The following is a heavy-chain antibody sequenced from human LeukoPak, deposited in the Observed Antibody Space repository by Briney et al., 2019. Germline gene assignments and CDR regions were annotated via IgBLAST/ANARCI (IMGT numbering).Heavy chain of an antibody. CDR1: GFTFSSYA. V-gene: IGHV3-64*01. CDR2: VSSNGVTT. J-gene: IGHJ3*02. D-gene: IGHD4-23*01. CDR3: ASRTYGGNWHGAFDI. Sequence: LSGGSLRLSCAASGFTFSSYAMHWVRQAPGKGLEYVSTVSSNGVTTYYATSVKGRFTISRDNSKNTLSLQMGSLRADDMAVYYCASRTYGGNWHGAFDIWGQGTLVTVSS.